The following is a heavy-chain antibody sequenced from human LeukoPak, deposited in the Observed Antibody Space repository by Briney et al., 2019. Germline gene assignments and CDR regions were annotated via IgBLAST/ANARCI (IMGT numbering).Heavy chain of an antibody. CDR1: GFIFSSYA. CDR3: ARVPDDTDYFDY. D-gene: IGHD3-22*01. CDR2: ISYDGSNK. V-gene: IGHV3-30-3*01. Sequence: PGRSLRLSCAASGFIFSSYAMHWVRQAPGKGLEWAAVISYDGSNKYYADSVKGRFTISRDNSKNTLYLQMNSLRAEDTAVYYCARVPDDTDYFDYWGQGTLVTVSS. J-gene: IGHJ4*02.